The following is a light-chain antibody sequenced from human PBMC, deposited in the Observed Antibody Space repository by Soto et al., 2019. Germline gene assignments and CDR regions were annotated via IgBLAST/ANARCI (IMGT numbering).Light chain of an antibody. J-gene: IGKJ4*01. Sequence: DIQLTQSPSFLSASIGDRVTITCRASQGITSYLAWYQQKPGKAPKLLIYGASDGVPSRFSGSGSGTEFTLTISSLQPEDFATYYCQQLYTYPLTFGGGTKVGIK. CDR2: GAS. CDR3: QQLYTYPLT. V-gene: IGKV1-9*01. CDR1: QGITSY.